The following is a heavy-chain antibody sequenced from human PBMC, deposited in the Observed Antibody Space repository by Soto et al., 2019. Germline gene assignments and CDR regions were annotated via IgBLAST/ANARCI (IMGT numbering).Heavy chain of an antibody. CDR2: IWYDGSNK. Sequence: GGSLRLSCAASGFTFSSYGMHWVRQAPGKGLEWVAVIWYDGSNKYYADSVKGRFTISRDNSKNTLYLQMNSLRAEDTAVYYCARVLGDYDILTGYPPPDYYYGMDVWGQGTTVTVSS. V-gene: IGHV3-33*01. D-gene: IGHD3-9*01. CDR1: GFTFSSYG. CDR3: ARVLGDYDILTGYPPPDYYYGMDV. J-gene: IGHJ6*02.